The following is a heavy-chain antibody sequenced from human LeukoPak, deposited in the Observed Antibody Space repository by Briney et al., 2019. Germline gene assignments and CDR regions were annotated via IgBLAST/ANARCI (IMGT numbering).Heavy chain of an antibody. Sequence: GGSLRLSCAASGFTFSSYWMSWVRQAPGKGLEWVSAISGSGGSTYYADSVKGRFTISRDNSKNTLYLQMNSLRAEDTAVYYCASNLEMATTPPDYWGQGTLVTVSS. D-gene: IGHD5-24*01. CDR2: ISGSGGST. V-gene: IGHV3-23*01. J-gene: IGHJ4*02. CDR1: GFTFSSYW. CDR3: ASNLEMATTPPDY.